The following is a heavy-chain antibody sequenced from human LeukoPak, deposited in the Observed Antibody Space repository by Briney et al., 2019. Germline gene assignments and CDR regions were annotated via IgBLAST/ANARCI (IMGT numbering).Heavy chain of an antibody. D-gene: IGHD2-15*01. CDR2: ISGTGGTT. CDR3: VKSPLNLGYCSGGSCRYFDY. V-gene: IGHV3-23*01. Sequence: PGGSLRLSCAASGFTFSGYAMTWVRQTPGKGLEWVSVISGTGGTTYDADSVKGRFTISRDNSKNTLYLQMNSLRAEDTAVYYCVKSPLNLGYCSGGSCRYFDYWGQGTLVTVSS. J-gene: IGHJ4*02. CDR1: GFTFSGYA.